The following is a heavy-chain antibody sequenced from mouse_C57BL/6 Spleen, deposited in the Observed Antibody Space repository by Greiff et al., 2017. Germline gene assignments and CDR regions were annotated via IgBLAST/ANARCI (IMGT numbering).Heavy chain of an antibody. CDR3: ARKARGTGIDY. Sequence: VMLVESGPGLVQPSQSLSITCTVSGFSLTSYGVHWVRQSPGKGREWLGVIWSGGSTDYNAAFISRLSISKDNSKSQVFSKMNSLQADDTAKYYCARKARGTGIDYWGQGTTLTVSS. J-gene: IGHJ2*01. D-gene: IGHD3-1*01. V-gene: IGHV2-2*01. CDR1: GFSLTSYG. CDR2: IWSGGST.